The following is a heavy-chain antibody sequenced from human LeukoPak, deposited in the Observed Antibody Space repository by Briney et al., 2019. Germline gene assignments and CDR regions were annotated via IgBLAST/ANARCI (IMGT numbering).Heavy chain of an antibody. J-gene: IGHJ5*02. V-gene: IGHV1-69*01. D-gene: IGHD3-16*01. Sequence: SVKVSCKASGGTFSSYDISWVRQVPGQGLEWMGGIIPIFGTANYAQKFQGRVTITADESTSTAYMELSSLRSEDTAVYYCARVLGEWLENWFDPWGQGTLVTVSS. CDR2: IIPIFGTA. CDR3: ARVLGEWLENWFDP. CDR1: GGTFSSYD.